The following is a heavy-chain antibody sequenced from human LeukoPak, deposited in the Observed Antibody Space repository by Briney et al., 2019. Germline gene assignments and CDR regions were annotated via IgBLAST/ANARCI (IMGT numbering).Heavy chain of an antibody. J-gene: IGHJ6*03. V-gene: IGHV1-18*01. Sequence: ASVKVSCKASGYTFTSYGISWVRQAPGQGLEWMGWISAYNGNTNYAQKLQGRVTMTTDTSTSTAYMELRSLRSDDTAVYYCARGVIAAPTYYYYMDVWGKGTTVTVSS. CDR3: ARGVIAAPTYYYYMDV. D-gene: IGHD6-6*01. CDR1: GYTFTSYG. CDR2: ISAYNGNT.